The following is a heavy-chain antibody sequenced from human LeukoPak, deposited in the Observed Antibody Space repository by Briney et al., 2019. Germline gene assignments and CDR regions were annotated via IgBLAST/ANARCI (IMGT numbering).Heavy chain of an antibody. CDR1: GFTFSSYS. J-gene: IGHJ4*02. V-gene: IGHV3-48*01. Sequence: GGSLRLSCAASGFTFSSYSMNWVRQAPGKGLEWVSYISSSSSTIYYADSVKGRFTISRDNAKNSLYPQMNSLRAEDTAVYYCARTRAPPDYWGKGPRVTVSS. CDR2: ISSSSSTI. CDR3: ARTRAPPDY.